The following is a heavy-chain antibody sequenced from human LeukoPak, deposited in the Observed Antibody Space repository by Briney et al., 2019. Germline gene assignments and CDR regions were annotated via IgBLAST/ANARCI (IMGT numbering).Heavy chain of an antibody. CDR3: ARDLNTYYYDSSGGYGMDV. CDR1: GYTFTSYG. CDR2: ISAYNGNT. J-gene: IGHJ6*02. V-gene: IGHV1-18*01. D-gene: IGHD3-22*01. Sequence: ASVKVSCKASGYTFTSYGISWVRQAPGQGLEWMGWISAYNGNTNYAQKPQGRVTMTTDTSTSTAYMELRSLRSDDTAVYYCARDLNTYYYDSSGGYGMDVWGQGTTVTVSS.